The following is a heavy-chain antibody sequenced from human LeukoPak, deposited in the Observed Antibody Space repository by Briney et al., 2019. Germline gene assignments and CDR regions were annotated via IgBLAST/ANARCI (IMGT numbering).Heavy chain of an antibody. D-gene: IGHD1-26*01. CDR2: ISSSTNTI. J-gene: IGHJ4*02. V-gene: IGHV3-48*02. CDR1: GFAFSSYS. CDR3: ARDSIVGAPFAY. Sequence: PGGSLRRSCAASGFAFSSYSMNWVRQAPGKGLEWVSYISSSTNTIYYADSVKGRFTISRDNAKSSLYLQMNSLRDEDTAVYYCARDSIVGAPFAYWGQGTLVTVSS.